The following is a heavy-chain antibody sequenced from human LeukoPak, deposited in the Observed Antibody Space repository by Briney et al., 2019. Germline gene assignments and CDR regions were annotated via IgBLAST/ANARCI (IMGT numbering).Heavy chain of an antibody. Sequence: GGSLRLSCAGSGFILEDYVIRWARQAPGKGLEWVAVISSDSNTRIYANSVEGRFTISRDNSKNTVYLQLSGLRVEDTAVYYCLREGYYDTSGPFSGYFDFWGQGDLVTVSS. D-gene: IGHD3-22*01. CDR2: ISSDSNTR. CDR1: GFILEDYV. CDR3: LREGYYDTSGPFSGYFDF. J-gene: IGHJ4*02. V-gene: IGHV3-30*04.